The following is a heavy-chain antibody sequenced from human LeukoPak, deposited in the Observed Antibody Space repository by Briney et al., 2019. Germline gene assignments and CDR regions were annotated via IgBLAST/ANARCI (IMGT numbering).Heavy chain of an antibody. CDR2: ISSSGSTI. D-gene: IGHD2-8*02. J-gene: IGHJ4*02. CDR3: ARFLVGGDYFDY. Sequence: GGSLRLSCAASGFTFSSYEMNWVRQAPGKGLEWVSYISSSGSTIYYADSVKGRFTISRDNAKNTLYLQMNSPRAEDTAVYYCARFLVGGDYFDYWGQGTLVTVSS. V-gene: IGHV3-48*03. CDR1: GFTFSSYE.